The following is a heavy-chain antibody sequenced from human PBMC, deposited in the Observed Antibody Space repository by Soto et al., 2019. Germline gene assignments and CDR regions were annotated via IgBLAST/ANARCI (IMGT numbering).Heavy chain of an antibody. V-gene: IGHV1-18*01. D-gene: IGHD3-3*01. CDR3: ARGATITIFGVAGYNYYGMDV. J-gene: IGHJ6*02. Sequence: ASVKVSCKASGYTFTSYGISWVRQAPGQGLEWMGWISAYNGNTNYAQKLQGRVTMTTDTCKSTAYMELRSLRSDDTAVYYCARGATITIFGVAGYNYYGMDVWGQGTKVTVYS. CDR2: ISAYNGNT. CDR1: GYTFTSYG.